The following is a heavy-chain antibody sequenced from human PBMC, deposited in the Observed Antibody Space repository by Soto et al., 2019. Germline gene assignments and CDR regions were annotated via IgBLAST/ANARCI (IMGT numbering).Heavy chain of an antibody. Sequence: QVQLVQSGAEVKKPGASVKVSCKASGYTFTNYAMHWVRQAPGQRLEWMGWINAAIGNTKYSQKFQGSVTITRDTSANTAYMELSSLIAEDTAVYYCARRNVYGSGSYSFDYWGQGTLVTVSS. V-gene: IGHV1-3*01. CDR3: ARRNVYGSGSYSFDY. CDR1: GYTFTNYA. CDR2: INAAIGNT. J-gene: IGHJ4*02. D-gene: IGHD3-10*01.